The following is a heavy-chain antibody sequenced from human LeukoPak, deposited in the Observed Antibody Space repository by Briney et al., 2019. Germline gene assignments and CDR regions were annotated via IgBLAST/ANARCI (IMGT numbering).Heavy chain of an antibody. J-gene: IGHJ4*02. CDR2: INGDGSST. D-gene: IGHD5-18*01. CDR3: ATDKSYGFDS. CDR1: GFTITRYW. Sequence: PGGSLRLSCAASGFTITRYWMHWVRQAPGKGLVWVSRINGDGSSTSYADSVKGRFTISRDNAKNMLYLQMNSLRAEDTAVYYCATDKSYGFDSWGQGTLVTVSS. V-gene: IGHV3-74*01.